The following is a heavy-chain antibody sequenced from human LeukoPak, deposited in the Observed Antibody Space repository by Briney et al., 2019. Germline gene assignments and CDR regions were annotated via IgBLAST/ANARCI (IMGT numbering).Heavy chain of an antibody. CDR2: INPSGGST. J-gene: IGHJ5*02. Sequence: ASVKVSCKASGCTFTSYYMHWVRQAPGQGLEWVGIINPSGGSTSYAQKFQGRVTMTRDTSTSTVYMELSSLRSEDTAVYYCARDLFEGAAAGEDNWFDPWGQGTLVTVSS. V-gene: IGHV1-46*01. CDR3: ARDLFEGAAAGEDNWFDP. CDR1: GCTFTSYY. D-gene: IGHD6-13*01.